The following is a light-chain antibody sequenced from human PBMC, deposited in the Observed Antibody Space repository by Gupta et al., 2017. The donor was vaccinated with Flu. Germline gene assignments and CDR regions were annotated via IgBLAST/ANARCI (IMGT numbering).Light chain of an antibody. CDR3: QSYNYH. V-gene: IGKV1-5*03. J-gene: IGKJ4*01. CDR2: KAS. Sequence: DFQMTQSPSTLSASVGDRVTITCRASQNIGDWLAWYQQKPGKVPQVLIYKASNLESAVPSRSGGSGSGTEFTLTISGLQPDDFATYYCQSYNYHFGGGTKVEIK. CDR1: QNIGDW.